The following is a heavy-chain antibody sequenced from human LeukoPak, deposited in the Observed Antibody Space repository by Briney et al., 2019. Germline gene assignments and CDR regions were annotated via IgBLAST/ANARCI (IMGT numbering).Heavy chain of an antibody. Sequence: PSETLSLTCTVSGGSISSRSYFWGWIRQPPGKGLEWIGNIYYSGSTSYNPSLKSRVTISVDTSKNQFSLKLSSVTAADTAVYYCSMNKLELIDWYFDPWGRGTLVTVSS. V-gene: IGHV4-39*01. CDR2: IYYSGST. D-gene: IGHD1-7*01. CDR3: SMNKLELIDWYFDP. J-gene: IGHJ2*01. CDR1: GGSISSRSYF.